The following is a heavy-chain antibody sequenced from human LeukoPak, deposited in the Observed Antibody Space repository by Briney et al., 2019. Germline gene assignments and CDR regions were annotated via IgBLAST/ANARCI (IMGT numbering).Heavy chain of an antibody. CDR2: IYPGDSET. Sequence: GRSLKISCKGSGYSFTSFSIGWVRQMPGKGLEWMGIIYPGDSETRYSPSFQGLVTISADKSVSTAYLQWSSLKASDTAMYYCARHISSGWYYVDYWGQGTLVTVSS. CDR3: ARHISSGWYYVDY. CDR1: GYSFTSFS. D-gene: IGHD6-19*01. J-gene: IGHJ4*02. V-gene: IGHV5-51*01.